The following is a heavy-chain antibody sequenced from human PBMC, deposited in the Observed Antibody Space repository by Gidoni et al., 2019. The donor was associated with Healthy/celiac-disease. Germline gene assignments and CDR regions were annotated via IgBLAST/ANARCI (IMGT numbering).Heavy chain of an antibody. D-gene: IGHD6-19*01. CDR1: GFSLSNARMG. V-gene: IGHV2-26*01. CDR2: IFSNDEK. CDR3: ARIFVRAVAGRGGYYDYGMDV. Sequence: QVTLKESGPVLVKPTEPLTLTCTVSGFSLSNARMGVSWIRQPPGKALEWLAHIFSNDEKSYSTSLKSRLTSSKDTSKSQVVLTMTNMDPVDTATYYCARIFVRAVAGRGGYYDYGMDVWGQGTTVTVSS. J-gene: IGHJ6*02.